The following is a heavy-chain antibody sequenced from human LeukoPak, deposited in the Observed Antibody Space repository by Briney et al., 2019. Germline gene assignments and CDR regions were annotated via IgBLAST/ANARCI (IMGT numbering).Heavy chain of an antibody. J-gene: IGHJ4*02. CDR2: ISSSRSHI. Sequence: GGSLRLSCAASGFTFSSYSMNWVRQAPGKGLEWVSTISSSRSHIYYADSVKGRFTISRDNAKNSLYPQMNSLRAEDTAVYYCARVEWDGYNWVDFDYWGQGTLVTVSS. D-gene: IGHD5-24*01. CDR1: GFTFSSYS. CDR3: ARVEWDGYNWVDFDY. V-gene: IGHV3-21*01.